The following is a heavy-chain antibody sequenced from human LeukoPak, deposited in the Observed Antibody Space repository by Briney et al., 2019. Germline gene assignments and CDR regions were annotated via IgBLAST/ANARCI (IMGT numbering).Heavy chain of an antibody. V-gene: IGHV3-33*01. D-gene: IGHD2-21*02. CDR3: ATSANIEVATAPPPDY. CDR1: GFIFNRFG. CDR2: IWYDGSNE. Sequence: GGSLRLSRAASGFIFNRFGMHWVRQAPGKGLEWVAVIWYDGSNENYADSVRGRFTISRDNSQNTLFLQMNGLRAEDTAMYYCATSANIEVATAPPPDYWGQGTLVTVTS. J-gene: IGHJ4*02.